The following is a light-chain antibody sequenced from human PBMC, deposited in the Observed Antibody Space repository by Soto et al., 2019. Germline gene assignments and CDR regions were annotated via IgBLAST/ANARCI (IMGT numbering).Light chain of an antibody. J-gene: IGKJ4*01. CDR2: KVF. CDR3: MQGTHRPIT. CDR1: QSLSYSDGNIY. Sequence: DVVMTQSPLSLPVTLGQPASISCWSSQSLSYSDGNIYLNWFHQRPGQSPRRLIYKVFNRDSGVPDRFSGSGSGTDFTLKISRVEAEDVGIYYCMQGTHRPITFGGGNKVEIK. V-gene: IGKV2-30*01.